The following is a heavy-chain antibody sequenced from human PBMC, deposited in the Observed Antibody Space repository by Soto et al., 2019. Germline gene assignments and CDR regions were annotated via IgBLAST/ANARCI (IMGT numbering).Heavy chain of an antibody. Sequence: QVQLVQSGAEVKKPGASVKVSCKASGGTFKSYAISWVRQAPGQGLEWLGGIMPIVGTADYAQKFQGRVTITADESTSTAYMGVSSLRAEDTVVYYCANCRDTNPHVGNYYYGMDIWGQGTKVTVS. CDR2: IMPIVGTA. D-gene: IGHD2-8*01. CDR1: GGTFKSYA. V-gene: IGHV1-69*12. J-gene: IGHJ6*02. CDR3: ANCRDTNPHVGNYYYGMDI.